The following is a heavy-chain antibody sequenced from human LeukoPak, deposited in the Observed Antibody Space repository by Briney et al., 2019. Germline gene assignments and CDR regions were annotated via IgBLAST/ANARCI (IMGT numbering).Heavy chain of an antibody. V-gene: IGHV3-23*01. CDR3: ARDYYGSGSLDY. CDR1: GFTFSSYA. CDR2: VRGSGGST. Sequence: PGGSLRLSCAASGFTFSSYAMNWVRQAPGKGLEWVSVVRGSGGSTYYADSVKGRFTISRDNAKNSLYLQMNSLRAEDTAVYYCARDYYGSGSLDYWGQGTLVTVSS. J-gene: IGHJ4*02. D-gene: IGHD3-10*01.